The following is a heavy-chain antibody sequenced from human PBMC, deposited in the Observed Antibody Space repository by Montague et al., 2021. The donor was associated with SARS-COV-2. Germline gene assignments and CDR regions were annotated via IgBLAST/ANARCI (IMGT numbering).Heavy chain of an antibody. V-gene: IGHV3-33*01. D-gene: IGHD1-26*01. CDR1: GFIFSSYG. CDR3: AGGSVGGYYFDY. Sequence: SLRLSCAASGFIFSSYGMHWVRQAPGKGLEWVAHIRYDGSNENYVDSVKGRFTISRDNFKNTLYLQMNSLRAEDTAIYYCAGGSVGGYYFDYWGQGTLVTVSS. J-gene: IGHJ4*02. CDR2: IRYDGSNE.